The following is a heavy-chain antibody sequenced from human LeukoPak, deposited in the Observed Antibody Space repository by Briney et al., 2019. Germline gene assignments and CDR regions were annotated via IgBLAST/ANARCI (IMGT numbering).Heavy chain of an antibody. CDR3: AKDLYGGYVDPSLFDY. CDR2: IKHDEREE. D-gene: IGHD5-12*01. J-gene: IGHJ4*02. Sequence: PGGSLRLSCVASGFTFSESWMTWVRQAPGKGLEWVASIKHDEREEYYADSVKGRFSMSRDNGKNSLYLQMNSLRAEDTAVYYCAKDLYGGYVDPSLFDYWGQGTLVTVSS. CDR1: GFTFSESW. V-gene: IGHV3-7*03.